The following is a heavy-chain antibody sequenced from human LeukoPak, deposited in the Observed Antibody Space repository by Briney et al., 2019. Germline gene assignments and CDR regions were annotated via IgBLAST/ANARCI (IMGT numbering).Heavy chain of an antibody. Sequence: PSETLSLTCAVYGGSFSGYYWSWIRQPPGKGLEWIGEINHSGSTNYNPSLKSRVTISVDTSKNQFSLKLSSVTAADTAVYYCATRFARRGLYSSGRPPYFDYWGQGTLVTVSS. J-gene: IGHJ4*02. CDR3: ATRFARRGLYSSGRPPYFDY. CDR2: INHSGST. V-gene: IGHV4-34*01. D-gene: IGHD6-19*01. CDR1: GGSFSGYY.